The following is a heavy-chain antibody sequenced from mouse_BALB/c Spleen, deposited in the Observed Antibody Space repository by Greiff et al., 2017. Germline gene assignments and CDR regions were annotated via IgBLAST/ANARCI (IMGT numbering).Heavy chain of an antibody. CDR1: GFSLTGYG. D-gene: IGHD2-14*01. CDR3: AREVRRGYYAMDY. Sequence: VQLVESGPGLVAPSQSLSITCTVSGFSLTGYGVNWVRQPPGKGLEWLGMIWGDGSTDYNSALKSRLSISKDNSKSQVFLKMNSLQTDDTARYYCAREVRRGYYAMDYWGQGTSVTVSS. V-gene: IGHV2-6-7*01. CDR2: IWGDGST. J-gene: IGHJ4*01.